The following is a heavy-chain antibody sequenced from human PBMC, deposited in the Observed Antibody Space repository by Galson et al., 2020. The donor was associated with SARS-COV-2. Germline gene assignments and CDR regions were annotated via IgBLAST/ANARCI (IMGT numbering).Heavy chain of an antibody. CDR1: GGSINSGGYS. CDR2: IYDSGST. CDR3: ARDGAGGGMDV. D-gene: IGHD1-26*01. Sequence: ETSETLSLTCAVSGGSINSGGYSWSWIRQPPGKGLEWIGYIYDSGSTYYNPSLKSRVTISIDRSKDQFSLKLTSVIAADTAVYYCARDGAGGGMDVWGPGTTVTVSS. J-gene: IGHJ6*02. V-gene: IGHV4-30-2*01.